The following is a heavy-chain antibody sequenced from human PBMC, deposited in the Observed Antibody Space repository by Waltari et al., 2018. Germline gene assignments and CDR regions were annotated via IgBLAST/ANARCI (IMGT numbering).Heavy chain of an antibody. CDR2: VYTSGST. J-gene: IGHJ5*02. Sequence: QVQLQDSGPGLVKPSETLSLTCTVSGGSISGYYWNWIRQPAGKGLEWIGRVYTSGSTNYNPSLKSRVTMSVDTSKNQFSLKLSSVTAADTAVYFCAREIDRGPGRWFDPWGQGTLVTVSS. CDR1: GGSISGYY. CDR3: AREIDRGPGRWFDP. V-gene: IGHV4-4*07. D-gene: IGHD1-26*01.